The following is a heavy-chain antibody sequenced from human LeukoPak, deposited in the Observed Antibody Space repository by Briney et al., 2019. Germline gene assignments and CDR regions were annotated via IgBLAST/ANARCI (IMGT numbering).Heavy chain of an antibody. V-gene: IGHV4-59*01. D-gene: IGHD3-10*01. J-gene: IGHJ5*02. Sequence: SETLSLTCTVSGGSISSYYWSWIRQPPGKGLEWIGYIYYSGSTNYNPSLKSRVTISVDTSKNQFSLKLSSVTAADTAVYYCARRNYGSGRSNWFDPWGQGTLVTVSS. CDR2: IYYSGST. CDR3: ARRNYGSGRSNWFDP. CDR1: GGSISSYY.